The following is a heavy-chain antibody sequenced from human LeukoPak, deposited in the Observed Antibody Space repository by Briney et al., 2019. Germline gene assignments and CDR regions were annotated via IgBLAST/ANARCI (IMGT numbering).Heavy chain of an antibody. CDR2: ISAYNGNT. D-gene: IGHD3-16*02. V-gene: IGHV1-18*01. CDR3: ANTYYDYVWGSYRLDY. Sequence: ASVKVSCKASGYTFTSYGISWVRQAPGQGLEWMGWISAYNGNTNYAQKLQGRVTMTTDTSTSTAYMELRSMRSDDTAVYYCANTYYDYVWGSYRLDYWGQGTLVTVSS. CDR1: GYTFTSYG. J-gene: IGHJ4*02.